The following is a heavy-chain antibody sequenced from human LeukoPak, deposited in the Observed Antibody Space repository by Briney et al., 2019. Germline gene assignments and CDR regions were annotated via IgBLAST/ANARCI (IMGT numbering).Heavy chain of an antibody. J-gene: IGHJ4*02. CDR1: GDSIRSDSYY. D-gene: IGHD5-18*01. CDR3: ARTWIPVPFDY. CDR2: IYYSGST. Sequence: SETLSLTCTVSGDSIRSDSYYWGWIRQPPGKGLEWIGSIYYSGSTYYNPSLKSRVTISVDTSKTQFSLKLSSVTAADTAVYYCARTWIPVPFDYWGQGTLVTVSS. V-gene: IGHV4-39*01.